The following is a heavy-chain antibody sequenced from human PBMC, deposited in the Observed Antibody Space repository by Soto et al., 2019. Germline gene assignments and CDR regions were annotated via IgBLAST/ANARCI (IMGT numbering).Heavy chain of an antibody. D-gene: IGHD3-3*01. CDR3: ARVQDNRRSYDFWSGYYTASYGMDV. J-gene: IGHJ6*02. V-gene: IGHV4-34*01. CDR2: INHSGST. Sequence: PSETLSLTCAVYGGSFSGYYWSWIRQPPGKGLEWIGEINHSGSTNYNPSLKSRVTISVDTSKNQFSLKLSSVTAADTAVYYCARVQDNRRSYDFWSGYYTASYGMDVWGQGTTVTVSS. CDR1: GGSFSGYY.